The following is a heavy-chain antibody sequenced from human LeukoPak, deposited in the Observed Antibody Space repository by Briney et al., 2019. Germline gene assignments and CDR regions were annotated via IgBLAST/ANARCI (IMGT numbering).Heavy chain of an antibody. J-gene: IGHJ4*02. Sequence: SETLSLTCTVSGGSISSYYWGWIRQPPGKGLEWIGYIYYSGSTNYNPSLKSRVTISVDTSKNQFSLKLSSVTAADTAVYYCARSVYPTIYIDYWGQGTLVTVSS. CDR2: IYYSGST. D-gene: IGHD5-24*01. V-gene: IGHV4-59*08. CDR1: GGSISSYY. CDR3: ARSVYPTIYIDY.